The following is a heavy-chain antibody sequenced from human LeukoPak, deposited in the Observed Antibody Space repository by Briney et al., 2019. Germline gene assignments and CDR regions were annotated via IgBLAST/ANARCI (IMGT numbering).Heavy chain of an antibody. CDR2: ISSSGSTI. Sequence: GGSLRLSCAASGFTFSSYSMNWVRQAPGKGLEWVSYISSSGSTIYYADSVKGRFTISRDNAKNSLYLQMNSLRAEDTAVYYCASRGVRGVIRYWGQGTLVTVSS. V-gene: IGHV3-48*04. J-gene: IGHJ4*02. CDR3: ASRGVRGVIRY. CDR1: GFTFSSYS. D-gene: IGHD3-10*01.